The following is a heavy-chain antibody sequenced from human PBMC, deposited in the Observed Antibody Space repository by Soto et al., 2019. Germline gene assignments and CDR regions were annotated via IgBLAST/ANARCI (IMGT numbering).Heavy chain of an antibody. D-gene: IGHD3-10*01. V-gene: IGHV1-69*13. Sequence: GASVKVSCKASGGTFSTYAISWLRQAPGQGLEWMGGIIPIFGSTSYAQRFQGRLTLAADESTSTAYMELSSLTSDDTAVYSCARERGSGSYSKVGHFYYGLDVWGQGTTVTVSS. CDR1: GGTFSTYA. CDR2: IIPIFGST. J-gene: IGHJ6*02. CDR3: ARERGSGSYSKVGHFYYGLDV.